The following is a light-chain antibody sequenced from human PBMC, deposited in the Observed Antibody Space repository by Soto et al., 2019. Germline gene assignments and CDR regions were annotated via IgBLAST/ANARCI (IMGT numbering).Light chain of an antibody. J-gene: IGKJ1*01. Sequence: DIQMTQSPSSLSASVGDRVTITCRASQSISNYLNWYRQKPGKAPKLLIYASSSMQSGVPSRFSGSGSETDFHLTINSLQPDDSATYYCHQSFSPIWTFGQGTKVEV. V-gene: IGKV1-39*01. CDR2: ASS. CDR3: HQSFSPIWT. CDR1: QSISNY.